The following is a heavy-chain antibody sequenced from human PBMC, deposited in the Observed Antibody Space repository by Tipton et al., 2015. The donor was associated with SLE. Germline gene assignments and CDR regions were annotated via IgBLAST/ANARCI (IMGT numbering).Heavy chain of an antibody. D-gene: IGHD1-26*01. Sequence: LRLSCTVSGGSISSGSYYWSWIRQPAGKGLEWIGRIYTSGSTNYNPSLKSRVTISVDTPKNQFSLKLSSVTAADTAVYYCARDYSGSVGTYFDYWGQGALVTVSS. CDR1: GGSISSGSYY. J-gene: IGHJ4*02. CDR2: IYTSGST. CDR3: ARDYSGSVGTYFDY. V-gene: IGHV4-61*02.